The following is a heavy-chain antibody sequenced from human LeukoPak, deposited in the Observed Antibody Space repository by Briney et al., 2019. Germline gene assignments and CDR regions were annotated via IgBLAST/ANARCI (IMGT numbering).Heavy chain of an antibody. CDR1: GFTFSSYA. CDR3: AKSYYDSSGYYHFDY. CDR2: ISGSGGST. Sequence: PGGSLRLSCAASGFTFSSYAMSWVRQAPGKGLEWVSAISGSGGSTYYADSVKGRFAISRDNSKNTLYLQMNSLRAEDTAVYYCAKSYYDSSGYYHFDYWGQGTLVTVSS. D-gene: IGHD3-22*01. J-gene: IGHJ4*02. V-gene: IGHV3-23*01.